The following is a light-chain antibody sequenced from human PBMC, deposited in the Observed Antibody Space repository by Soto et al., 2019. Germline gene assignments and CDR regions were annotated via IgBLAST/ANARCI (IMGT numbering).Light chain of an antibody. Sequence: QSVLTQSPSVSVTAGQRVTNSCSGSRSKIGSNLVSWYQQLAGTAPTLLIWRNHQRPSGVPDRFSGSKSGTSASLAISGPQSEDEGDYYCAAWDDSLRAVVFGGGTKLTVL. V-gene: IGLV1-44*01. J-gene: IGLJ2*01. CDR2: RNH. CDR1: RSKIGSNL. CDR3: AAWDDSLRAVV.